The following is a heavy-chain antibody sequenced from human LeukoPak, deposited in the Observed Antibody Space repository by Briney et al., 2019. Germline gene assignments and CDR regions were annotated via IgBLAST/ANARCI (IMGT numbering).Heavy chain of an antibody. CDR2: ISSSGSTI. Sequence: GGSLRLSCAASGFTFSSYEMNWVRQAPGKGLEWVSYISSSGSTIYYADSVKGRFTISRDNAKNSLYLQMNSLRAEDTAVCYCARGAPWYSSGWYRGKLDYWGQGTLVTVSS. CDR3: ARGAPWYSSGWYRGKLDY. CDR1: GFTFSSYE. J-gene: IGHJ4*02. V-gene: IGHV3-48*03. D-gene: IGHD6-19*01.